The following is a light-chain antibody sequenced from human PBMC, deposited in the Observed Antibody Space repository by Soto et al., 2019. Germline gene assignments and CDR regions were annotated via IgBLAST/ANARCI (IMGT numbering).Light chain of an antibody. CDR1: SSDVGGYNY. CDR2: DVS. Sequence: QSALTQPASVSGSPGQSITISCTGTSSDVGGYNYVSWYQQHPGKAPKLMIYDVSNRPSGVSNRFSGSKSGNTASLIISGLQAEDEADYYCSSYTSSSPVVFGGGTKVTVL. J-gene: IGLJ2*01. CDR3: SSYTSSSPVV. V-gene: IGLV2-14*01.